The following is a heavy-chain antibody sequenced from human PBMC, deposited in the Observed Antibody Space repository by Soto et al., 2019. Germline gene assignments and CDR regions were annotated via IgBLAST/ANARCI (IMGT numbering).Heavy chain of an antibody. Sequence: ASVKVSCKASGYAFTDYYMHWVRQAPGQGLEWMGWINPNSGATSYAQRFQGRVTMTRDTSISTAYMELSRLTSDDTAVYYCAREGGDIVQMVYALPWYWGQGTLVTVSS. CDR3: AREGGDIVQMVYALPWY. CDR1: GYAFTDYY. CDR2: INPNSGAT. V-gene: IGHV1-2*02. J-gene: IGHJ4*02. D-gene: IGHD2-8*01.